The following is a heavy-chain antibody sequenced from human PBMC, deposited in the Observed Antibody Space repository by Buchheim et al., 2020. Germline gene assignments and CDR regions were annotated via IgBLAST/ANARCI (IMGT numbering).Heavy chain of an antibody. D-gene: IGHD6-19*01. CDR1: GGSVSSGSYY. CDR3: ASSSSGWDTFDY. CDR2: IYYSGST. Sequence: QVQLQESGPGLVKPSETLSLTCTVSGGSVSSGSYYWSWIRQPPGKGLEWIGYIYYSGSTNYNPSLKSRVTISVDPSKHQFSLKLSSVTAADTAVYYCASSSSGWDTFDYWGQGTL. V-gene: IGHV4-61*01. J-gene: IGHJ4*02.